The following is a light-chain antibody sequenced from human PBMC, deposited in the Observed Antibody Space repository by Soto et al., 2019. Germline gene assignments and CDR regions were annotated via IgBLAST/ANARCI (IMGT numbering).Light chain of an antibody. CDR1: SSDVGGYNY. CDR2: EVS. V-gene: IGLV2-14*01. J-gene: IGLJ1*01. CDR3: SSYTSSSIDYV. Sequence: QSVLTQPASVSGSPGQSITISCTGTSSDVGGYNYVSWYQQHPGKAPKLMIYEVSNRPSGVSNGFSGSKSGNTASLTISGLQAEDEADYYCSSYTSSSIDYVFGTGTKVTVL.